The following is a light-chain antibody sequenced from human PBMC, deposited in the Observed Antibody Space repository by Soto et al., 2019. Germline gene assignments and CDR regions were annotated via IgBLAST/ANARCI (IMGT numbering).Light chain of an antibody. Sequence: DIQMTQSPSTLSASVGDRVTITCRASQNIRDWLAWYQQKPGKAPKLLISGASTLEGGVPSRFSGSGSGTEFTLTISSLQPDDFATYYCQQYNSYRTFGQGTKVDIK. V-gene: IGKV1-5*01. CDR3: QQYNSYRT. CDR2: GAS. CDR1: QNIRDW. J-gene: IGKJ1*01.